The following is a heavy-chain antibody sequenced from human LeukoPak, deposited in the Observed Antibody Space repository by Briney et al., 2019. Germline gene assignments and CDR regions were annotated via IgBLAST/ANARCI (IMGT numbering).Heavy chain of an antibody. D-gene: IGHD6-13*01. CDR2: IYPGDSDT. CDR3: ARLDSSSDYYFDY. Sequence: EWMGIIYPGDSDTRYSPSFQGQVTISADKSISTAYLQWSSLKASDTAMYYCARLDSSSDYYFDYWGQGTLVTVSS. J-gene: IGHJ4*02. V-gene: IGHV5-51*01.